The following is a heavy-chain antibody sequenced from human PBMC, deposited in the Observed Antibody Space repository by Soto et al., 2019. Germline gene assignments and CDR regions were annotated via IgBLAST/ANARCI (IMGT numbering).Heavy chain of an antibody. CDR3: ARCSGGSGYYYYGMDV. CDR1: GFTFSSYA. Sequence: QVQLVESGGGVVQPGRSLRLSCAASGFTFSSYAMHWVRQAPGKGLEWVAVISYDGRNKYYADSVKGRFTISRDNSKNTLYLQMNSLRAEDTAVYYCARCSGGSGYYYYGMDVWGQGTTVTVSS. CDR2: ISYDGRNK. J-gene: IGHJ6*02. V-gene: IGHV3-30-3*01. D-gene: IGHD2-15*01.